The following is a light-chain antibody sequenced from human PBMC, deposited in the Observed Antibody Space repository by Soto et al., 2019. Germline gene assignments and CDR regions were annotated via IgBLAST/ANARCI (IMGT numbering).Light chain of an antibody. CDR2: DTS. J-gene: IGLJ3*02. CDR1: PGAVTSGHY. V-gene: IGLV7-46*01. CDR3: LLPYSGGWV. Sequence: QTVVTQEPSLTVSPGGTVTLTCCSSPGAVTSGHYPYWVQQKPGQAPRTLIYDTSNKQSWTPARFSGSLLGGKAALTLSGAQPEDEAEYYCLLPYSGGWVFGGGTKLTVL.